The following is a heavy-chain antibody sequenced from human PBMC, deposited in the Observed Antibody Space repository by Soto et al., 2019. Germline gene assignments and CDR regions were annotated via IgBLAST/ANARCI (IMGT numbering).Heavy chain of an antibody. CDR3: ASFSGGTYSKGYYYGMDV. CDR2: MNPNSCNT. V-gene: IGHV1-8*01. Sequence: QVQLVQSGAEVKKPGASVKVSCKASGYTFTTSDIHWVRQSTGLGLAGMGWMNPNSCNTGDAQKFQGRVTMTRDTSISTAYMEVSSLRSEDTAVYYCASFSGGTYSKGYYYGMDVWGQGTTVTVSS. D-gene: IGHD1-26*01. J-gene: IGHJ6*02. CDR1: GYTFTTSD.